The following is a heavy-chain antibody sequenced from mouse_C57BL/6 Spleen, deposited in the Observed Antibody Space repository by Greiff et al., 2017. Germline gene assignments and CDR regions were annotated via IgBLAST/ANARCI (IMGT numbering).Heavy chain of an antibody. CDR2: ISNGCGST. CDR1: GFTFSDYY. D-gene: IGHD2-3*01. J-gene: IGHJ1*03. V-gene: IGHV5-12*01. Sequence: EVKLMESGGGLVQPGGSLKLSCAASGFTFSDYYMYWVRQTPEQRLEWVAYISNGCGSTYYPDTVKGRFTISRDNAKNTLYLQISRLKSEDTAMYYCARDYDGYFDVWGTGTTVTVSS. CDR3: ARDYDGYFDV.